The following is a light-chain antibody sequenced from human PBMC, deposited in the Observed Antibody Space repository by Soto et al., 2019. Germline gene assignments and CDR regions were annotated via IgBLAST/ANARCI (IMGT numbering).Light chain of an antibody. Sequence: QSALTQPASVSGSPGQSITISCPGTSSDVGSYNLVSWYQHHPGKAPKLMIYEGSKRPSGVSDRFSGSKSGNTASLAISGLQAEDEADYYCCSYAGSSNVFGTGTKLTVL. CDR2: EGS. J-gene: IGLJ1*01. V-gene: IGLV2-23*01. CDR1: SSDVGSYNL. CDR3: CSYAGSSNV.